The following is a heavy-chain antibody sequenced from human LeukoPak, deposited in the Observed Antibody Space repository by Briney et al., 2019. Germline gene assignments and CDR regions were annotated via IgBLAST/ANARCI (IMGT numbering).Heavy chain of an antibody. V-gene: IGHV4-61*02. CDR1: GDSVNSGAYY. CDR3: ARGGFAHWVTAVGFEY. J-gene: IGHJ4*02. Sequence: SETLSLTCTVSGDSVNSGAYYWSWLRQPAGKEPEWIGRIYPLETTYYNPSLKSRVTISVDTSKNQFSLKLSSVTAADTAVYYCARGGFAHWVTAVGFEYWGQGTLVTVSS. D-gene: IGHD2-21*02. CDR2: IYPLETT.